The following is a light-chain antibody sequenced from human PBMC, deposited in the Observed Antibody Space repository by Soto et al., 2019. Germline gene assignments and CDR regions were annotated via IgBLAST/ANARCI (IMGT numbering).Light chain of an antibody. CDR2: AAS. CDR1: QSLNTD. V-gene: IGKV3-15*01. J-gene: IGKJ1*01. Sequence: EILMTQSPDSLSVSPGETATLSCRASQSLNTDLAWYQQKPGQAPRLLIYAASARATGLPARFSGSGSGTEFTLTISSLQSEDFAVYSCQQYNNWPLTFGQGTKVDIK. CDR3: QQYNNWPLT.